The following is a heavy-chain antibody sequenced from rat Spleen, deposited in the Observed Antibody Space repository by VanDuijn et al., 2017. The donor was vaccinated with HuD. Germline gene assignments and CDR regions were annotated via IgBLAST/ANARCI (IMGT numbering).Heavy chain of an antibody. CDR2: ISYDDSRT. CDR3: ARGYPGY. D-gene: IGHD2-2*01. V-gene: IGHV5-7*01. Sequence: EVQLVESGGGLVQPGRSLKLSCAASGFTFSDYYMAWVRQAPTKGLEWVATISYDDSRTYYRDSVKGRFTISRDNAKSSLYLQMDSLRSADTATYYCARGYPGYWGQGVMVTVSS. CDR1: GFTFSDYY. J-gene: IGHJ2*01.